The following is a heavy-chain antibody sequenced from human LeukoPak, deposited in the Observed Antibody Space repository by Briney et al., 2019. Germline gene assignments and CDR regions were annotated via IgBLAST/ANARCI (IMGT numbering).Heavy chain of an antibody. CDR2: IRHDGNAK. CDR1: GFAFSDFW. J-gene: IGHJ4*02. Sequence: PGGSLRLSCAASGFAFSDFWMSWVRQAPGKGLEWAANIRHDGNAKNYVPSVRGRFTISRDNAKNSLYLQMNSLTVEDTDVYYCATSHDIAGNEWGQGTLVTVSS. V-gene: IGHV3-7*01. CDR3: ATSHDIAGNE. D-gene: IGHD3-9*01.